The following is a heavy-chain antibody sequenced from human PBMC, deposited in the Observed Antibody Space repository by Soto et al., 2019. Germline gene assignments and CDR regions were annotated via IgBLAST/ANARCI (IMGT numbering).Heavy chain of an antibody. Sequence: ASVKVSCKASGYTFTGYYMHWVRQAPGQGLEWMGWINPNSGGTNYAQKFQGRVTMTRDTSISTAYMELSRLRSDDTAVYYCAKAGSWYLFYYYGVDVWGQGTTVTVS. CDR2: INPNSGGT. D-gene: IGHD6-13*01. CDR3: AKAGSWYLFYYYGVDV. J-gene: IGHJ6*02. V-gene: IGHV1-2*02. CDR1: GYTFTGYY.